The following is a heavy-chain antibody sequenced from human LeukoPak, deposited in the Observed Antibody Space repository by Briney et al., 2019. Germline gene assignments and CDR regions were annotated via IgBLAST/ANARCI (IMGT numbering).Heavy chain of an antibody. CDR1: GGTFSSYA. CDR2: IIPIFGTA. V-gene: IGHV1-69*13. J-gene: IGHJ3*02. Sequence: ASVKVSCKASGGTFSSYAISWVRQAPGQGLEWMGGIIPIFGTANYAQKFQGRVTITADEFTSTAYMELSSLRSEDTAVYYCARDLDSSGWYSSGAFDIWGQGTMVTVSS. CDR3: ARDLDSSGWYSSGAFDI. D-gene: IGHD6-19*01.